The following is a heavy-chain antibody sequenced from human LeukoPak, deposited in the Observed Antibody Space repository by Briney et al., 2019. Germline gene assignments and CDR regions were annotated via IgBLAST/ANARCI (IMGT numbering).Heavy chain of an antibody. CDR2: ISYSGST. Sequence: SETLSLTCTVSGGSISSNSYYWGWIGQPPGKGLEWIGTISYSGSTDYNPSLKSRLIMSVDTSKNQFSLKLSSVTAADTAVYYCARLRVATNQSLFDYWGQGTLVTVSS. CDR3: ARLRVATNQSLFDY. D-gene: IGHD5-24*01. V-gene: IGHV4-39*01. J-gene: IGHJ4*02. CDR1: GGSISSNSYY.